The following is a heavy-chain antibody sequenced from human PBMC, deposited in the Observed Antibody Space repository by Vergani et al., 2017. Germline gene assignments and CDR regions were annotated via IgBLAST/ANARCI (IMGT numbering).Heavy chain of an antibody. CDR3: ARDRKGVTMVRGVIPFDC. D-gene: IGHD3-10*01. V-gene: IGHV1-69*08. J-gene: IGHJ4*02. CDR1: GGTFSSYT. Sequence: QVQLVQSGAEVKKPGSSVKVSCKASGGTFSSYTISWVRQAPGQGLEWMGRIIPILGIANYAQKFQGRVTITADKSTSTAYMELSSLRSEDTAVYYCARDRKGVTMVRGVIPFDCWGQGTLVTVSS. CDR2: IIPILGIA.